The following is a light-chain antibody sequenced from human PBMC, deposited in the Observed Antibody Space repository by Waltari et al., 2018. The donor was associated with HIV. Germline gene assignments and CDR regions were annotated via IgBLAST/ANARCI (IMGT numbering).Light chain of an antibody. J-gene: IGLJ2*01. CDR3: ISYTSSSTLL. CDR2: EVG. V-gene: IGLV2-18*02. Sequence: QSGLTQPPSVSGCPGQSVTISCTGTSGDVGSYYRVSWYQQSPGTAPNFMIYEVGNRPSAVPHRFSGTMSSNTAYLTISGLQTEDEADYYCISYTSSSTLLFGSGTKLTVL. CDR1: SGDVGSYYR.